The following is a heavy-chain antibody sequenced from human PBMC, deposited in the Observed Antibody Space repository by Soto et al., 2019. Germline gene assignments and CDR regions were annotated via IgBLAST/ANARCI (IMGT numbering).Heavy chain of an antibody. J-gene: IGHJ4*02. Sequence: GSLRLSCAASGFTFSSYGMHWVRQAPGKGLEWVAVISYDGSNKYYADSVKGRFTISRDNSKNTLYLQMNSLRAEDTAVYYCAKEAAAGHFDYWGQGALVTVSS. CDR2: ISYDGSNK. CDR3: AKEAAAGHFDY. V-gene: IGHV3-30*18. D-gene: IGHD6-13*01. CDR1: GFTFSSYG.